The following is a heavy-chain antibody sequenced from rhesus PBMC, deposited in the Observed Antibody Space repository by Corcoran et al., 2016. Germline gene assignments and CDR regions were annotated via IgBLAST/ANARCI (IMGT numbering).Heavy chain of an antibody. D-gene: IGHD4-29*01. CDR2: IYWDDDK. CDR1: GFSLSTSGMG. V-gene: IGHV2-1*01. J-gene: IGHJ4*01. CDR3: ARRRVIGSNYFYY. Sequence: QVTLKESGPALVKPTQTLTLTCTFSGFSLSTSGMGVGWIRQPPGKTLEWLAHIYWDDDKSYSTSLKSRLTISRDTSKNQVVLTMTNMDPVDTSTYYCARRRVIGSNYFYYWGQGVLGTVSS.